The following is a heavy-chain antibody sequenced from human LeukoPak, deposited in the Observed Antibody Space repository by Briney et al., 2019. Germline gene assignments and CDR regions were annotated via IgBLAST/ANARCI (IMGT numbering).Heavy chain of an antibody. V-gene: IGHV3-48*01. Sequence: GGSLRLSCAASGFTFRSYSMNWVRQAPGKGLEWVSYISNAIWYADSVKGRLTISKDNAKNALYLQMNSLRPEDTAVYYSVRDSDYAFDHWGQGALVTVSS. J-gene: IGHJ4*02. CDR1: GFTFRSYS. D-gene: IGHD3-16*01. CDR3: VRDSDYAFDH. CDR2: ISNAI.